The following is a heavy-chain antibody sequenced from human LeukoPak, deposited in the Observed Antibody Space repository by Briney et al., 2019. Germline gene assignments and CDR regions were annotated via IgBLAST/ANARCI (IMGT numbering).Heavy chain of an antibody. CDR3: VADHPNYDY. CDR1: GYTFTGYY. D-gene: IGHD5-24*01. J-gene: IGHJ4*02. CDR2: INPNSGGT. V-gene: IGHV1-2*02. Sequence: ASVKVSCKASGYTFTGYYMHWVRQAPGQGLEWMGWINPNSGGTNYAQKFQGRVTMTRDTSISTVYMELSSLRSEDTAVYYCVADHPNYDYWGQGTLITVSP.